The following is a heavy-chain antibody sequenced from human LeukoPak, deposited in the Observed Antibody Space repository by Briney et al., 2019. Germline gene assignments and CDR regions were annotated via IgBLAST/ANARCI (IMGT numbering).Heavy chain of an antibody. J-gene: IGHJ6*03. CDR1: GGSISNYY. Sequence: EASETLSLTCAVSGGSISNYYWSWIRQPAGKALEWIGRIYTNEITHVPPSLRSRLTLSMDTSRNQLSLRLASITAADAAVYYCARGRHYEKNHEHYYMFMDVWGKGTTVIVSS. CDR3: ARGRHYEKNHEHYYMFMDV. CDR2: IYTNEIT. V-gene: IGHV4-4*07. D-gene: IGHD4-17*01.